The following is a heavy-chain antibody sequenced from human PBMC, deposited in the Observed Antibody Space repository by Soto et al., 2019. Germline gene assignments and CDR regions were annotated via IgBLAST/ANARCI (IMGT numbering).Heavy chain of an antibody. CDR2: IIPILGIA. Sequence: SRYTKNKVRQAPGQGLEWMGRIIPILGIANYAQKFQGRVTITADKSTSTAYMELSSLRSEDTAVYYCARDRPIAVVIYYHYSGK. CDR3: ARDRPIAVVIYYHYSGK. D-gene: IGHD6-19*01. V-gene: IGHV1-69*04. J-gene: IGHJ6*01. CDR1: SRYT.